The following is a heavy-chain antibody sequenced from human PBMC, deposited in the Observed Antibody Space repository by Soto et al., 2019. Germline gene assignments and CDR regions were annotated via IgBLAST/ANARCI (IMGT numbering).Heavy chain of an antibody. CDR2: IYYRGST. CDR1: GGSISSHY. J-gene: IGHJ6*02. D-gene: IGHD1-26*01. Sequence: SETLSLTCTVSGGSISSHYWSWVRQAPGKGLEWIGHIYYRGSTSYNPSLRSRSTISVDTSNNQFSLKLNSVTTTDTAVYYCARDGREASGMDVWGQGTKVTVSS. V-gene: IGHV4-59*11. CDR3: ARDGREASGMDV.